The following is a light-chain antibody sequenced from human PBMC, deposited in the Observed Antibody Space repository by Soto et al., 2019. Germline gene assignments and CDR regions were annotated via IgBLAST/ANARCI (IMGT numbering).Light chain of an antibody. CDR3: QVYS. Sequence: EVGLTQSPGTLSLSPGERGTLSCRASESLSSRHLAWYQQKPGQAPRLLIFGAFSRATGVPDRFSGSGSGRDFTLTISRLEPEDFAVYYCQVYSFGQGPRLELK. CDR1: ESLSSRH. V-gene: IGKV3-20*01. CDR2: GAF. J-gene: IGKJ2*01.